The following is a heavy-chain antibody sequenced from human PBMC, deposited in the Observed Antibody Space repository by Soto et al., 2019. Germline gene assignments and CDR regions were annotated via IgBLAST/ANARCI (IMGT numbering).Heavy chain of an antibody. V-gene: IGHV2-5*02. Sequence: QITLKESGPTLVKPTQTLTLTCTFSGFSLRTSGVGVGWIRQPPGKALELLALIYWDEDKRYSASLKSRLTITKDTSTNEVVLIMTNMDPVDTGTYYCAHKGGRGAGMDVWGQGTTVTVSS. CDR3: AHKGGRGAGMDV. J-gene: IGHJ6*02. CDR1: GFSLRTSGVG. D-gene: IGHD2-15*01. CDR2: IYWDEDK.